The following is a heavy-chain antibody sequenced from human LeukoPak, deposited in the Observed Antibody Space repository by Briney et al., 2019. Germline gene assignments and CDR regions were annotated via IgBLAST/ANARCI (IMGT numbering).Heavy chain of an antibody. D-gene: IGHD5-24*01. CDR3: AKEMATTPGYYFDY. Sequence: PGRSLRLSXAASGFTFSSYGMHWVRQAPGKGVEWVAVIWYDGSNKYYADSVKGRFTISRDNSKNTLYLQMNSLRAEDTAVYYCAKEMATTPGYYFDYWGQGTLVTVSS. CDR1: GFTFSSYG. J-gene: IGHJ4*02. V-gene: IGHV3-33*06. CDR2: IWYDGSNK.